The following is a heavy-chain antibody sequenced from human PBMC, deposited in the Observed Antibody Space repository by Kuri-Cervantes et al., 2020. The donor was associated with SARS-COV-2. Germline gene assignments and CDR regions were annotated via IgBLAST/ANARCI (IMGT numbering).Heavy chain of an antibody. D-gene: IGHD2-15*01. V-gene: IGHV4-38-2*02. CDR1: GYSISRGYY. J-gene: IGHJ5*02. CDR3: AGNPRYCSGGSCYSGWFDP. Sequence: GSLRLSCTVSGYSISRGYYWGWIRQPPGKGLEWIGSIYHSGSTYYNPSLKSRVTISVDTSKNQFSLKLSSVTAADTAVYYCAGNPRYCSGGSCYSGWFDPWGQGTLVTVSS. CDR2: IYHSGST.